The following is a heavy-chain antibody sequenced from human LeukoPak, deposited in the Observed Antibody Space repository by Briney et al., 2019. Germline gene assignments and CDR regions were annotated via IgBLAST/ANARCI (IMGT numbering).Heavy chain of an antibody. CDR1: GGSISSSSYY. V-gene: IGHV4-39*07. Sequence: PSETLSLTCTVSGGSISSSSYYWGWIRRPPGKGLEWIGSIYYSGSTYYNPSLKSRVTISVDTSKNQFSLKLSSVTAADTAVYYCARDGNDSSRDAFYIWGQGTMVTVSS. CDR2: IYYSGST. D-gene: IGHD3-22*01. J-gene: IGHJ3*02. CDR3: ARDGNDSSRDAFYI.